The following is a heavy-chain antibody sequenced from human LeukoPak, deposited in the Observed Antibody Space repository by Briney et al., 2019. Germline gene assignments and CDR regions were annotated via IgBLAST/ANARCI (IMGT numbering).Heavy chain of an antibody. J-gene: IGHJ4*02. D-gene: IGHD6-13*01. V-gene: IGHV1-24*01. CDR2: FDPEDGET. Sequence: ASVKVSCKVSGYTLTELSMHWVRQAPGKGLEWMGGFDPEDGETIYAQKFQGRVTMTKDTSTDTAYMELSSLRSEDTAVYYCATVIAAAGTFDYWGQGTLVTVSS. CDR3: ATVIAAAGTFDY. CDR1: GYTLTELS.